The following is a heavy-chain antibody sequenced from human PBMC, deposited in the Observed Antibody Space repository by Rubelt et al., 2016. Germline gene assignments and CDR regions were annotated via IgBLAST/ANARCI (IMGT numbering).Heavy chain of an antibody. CDR1: GFTFSRYW. V-gene: IGHV3-7*03. D-gene: IGHD2-2*01. Sequence: RLSCAASGFTFSRYWMSWARQAPGKGLEWVANIKEDGSETYHVDSVRGRFTISRDNAKNSVYLQMNSLRDEDTAVYYCAREGYCGRTSCHYDYWGQGTLVTVSS. CDR3: AREGYCGRTSCHYDY. J-gene: IGHJ4*02. CDR2: IKEDGSET.